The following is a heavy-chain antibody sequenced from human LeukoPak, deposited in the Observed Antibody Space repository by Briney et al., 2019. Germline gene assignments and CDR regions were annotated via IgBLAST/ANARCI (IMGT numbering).Heavy chain of an antibody. CDR2: IYYSGSN. D-gene: IGHD6-19*01. CDR1: GGSISSSSYY. J-gene: IGHJ4*02. Sequence: SEALSLTCTVSGGSISSSSYYWGWIRQPPGKGLEWIGSIYYSGSNYYNPSLKSRVTISVDTSKNQFSLRLSSVAAAETAVYYCARRAVAGPFDYWGQGTLVTVSS. V-gene: IGHV4-39*01. CDR3: ARRAVAGPFDY.